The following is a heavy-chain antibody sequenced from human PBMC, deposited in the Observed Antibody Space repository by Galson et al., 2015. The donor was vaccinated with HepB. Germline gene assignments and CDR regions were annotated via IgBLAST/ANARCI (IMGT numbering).Heavy chain of an antibody. Sequence: LRLSCAASGFTFSSYAMHWVRQAPGKGLEWVAVISYDGSNKYYADSVKGRFTISRDNSKNTLYLQMNSLRAEDTAVYYCARRSGSSHYYYYGMDVWGQGTTVTVSS. D-gene: IGHD1-26*01. J-gene: IGHJ6*02. V-gene: IGHV3-30-3*01. CDR2: ISYDGSNK. CDR3: ARRSGSSHYYYYGMDV. CDR1: GFTFSSYA.